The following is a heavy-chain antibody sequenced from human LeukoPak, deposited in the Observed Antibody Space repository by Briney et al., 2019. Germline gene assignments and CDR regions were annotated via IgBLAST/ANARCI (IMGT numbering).Heavy chain of an antibody. J-gene: IGHJ4*02. V-gene: IGHV3-48*01. CDR3: ARGSGRISIFGVPY. CDR2: ISSGGSSI. D-gene: IGHD3-3*01. Sequence: GGSLSLSCAASGFTLSNYNMNWVRQARGRVLEWVLDISSGGSSINYADSVKGRFTISRDNAKNSLYLQMNNLRAEDTAVYFCARGSGRISIFGVPYWGQGTLVTVSS. CDR1: GFTLSNYN.